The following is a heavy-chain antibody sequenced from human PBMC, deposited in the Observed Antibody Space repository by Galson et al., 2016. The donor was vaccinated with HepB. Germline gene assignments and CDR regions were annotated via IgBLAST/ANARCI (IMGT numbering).Heavy chain of an antibody. V-gene: IGHV2-5*05. CDR1: GMSLSSTGVA. D-gene: IGHD3-16*01. CDR2: IYWDDDS. CDR3: ALLGDESGSRGFFDY. J-gene: IGHJ4*02. Sequence: PALVKPTQTLTLTCTLSGMSLSSTGVAVGWIRQSPGRALEWLAVIYWDDDSRYAPSLNSRLTVTRDTSTSQVALSLINVGPADTATYFCALLGDESGSRGFFDYWGPGTRVTVSS.